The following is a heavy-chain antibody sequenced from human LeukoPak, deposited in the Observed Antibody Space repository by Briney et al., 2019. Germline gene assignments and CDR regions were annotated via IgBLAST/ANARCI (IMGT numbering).Heavy chain of an antibody. CDR3: ARVIRIYYGSGSLPNWFDP. D-gene: IGHD3-10*01. J-gene: IGHJ5*02. CDR1: GDSISNSGYY. CDR2: IYYTGTT. Sequence: PSETLSLTCTVSGDSISNSGYYWGWIRQPPGKGLEWIGSIYYTGTTYYRPSLKSRVTISVDTSKNQFSLTLSSVTAGDTAVYYCARVIRIYYGSGSLPNWFDPWGQGTLVTVSS. V-gene: IGHV4-39*07.